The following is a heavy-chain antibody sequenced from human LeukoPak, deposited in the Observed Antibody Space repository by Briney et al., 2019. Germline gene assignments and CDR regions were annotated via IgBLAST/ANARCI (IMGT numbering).Heavy chain of an antibody. V-gene: IGHV3-11*01. D-gene: IGHD1-26*01. Sequence: GGSLRLSCTASGFTFRDYYVTWIRQAPGKGLEWVSYIRSTGSSTAYADSVKGRFAISRDNSKNTLYLQMNSLRAEDTAVYYCAKDSGSYTLYWYFDLWGRGTLVTVSS. CDR3: AKDSGSYTLYWYFDL. CDR1: GFTFRDYY. J-gene: IGHJ2*01. CDR2: IRSTGSST.